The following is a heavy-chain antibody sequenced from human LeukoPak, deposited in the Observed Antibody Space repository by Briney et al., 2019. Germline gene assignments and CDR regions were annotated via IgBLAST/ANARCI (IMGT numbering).Heavy chain of an antibody. D-gene: IGHD3-22*01. V-gene: IGHV3-30*03. CDR3: ARDTPTMMGDAFDI. J-gene: IGHJ3*02. CDR1: GFTFSSYG. Sequence: GGSLRLSCAASGFTFSSYGMHWVRQAPGKGLEWVAVISYDGSNKYYADSVKGRFTISRDNSKNTLYLQMNSLRAEDTAVYYCARDTPTMMGDAFDIWGQGTMVTVSS. CDR2: ISYDGSNK.